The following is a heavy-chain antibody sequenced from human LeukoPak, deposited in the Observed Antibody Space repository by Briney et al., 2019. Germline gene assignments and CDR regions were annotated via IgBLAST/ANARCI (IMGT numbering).Heavy chain of an antibody. J-gene: IGHJ4*02. CDR2: IPYDGSNK. D-gene: IGHD1-1*01. V-gene: IGHV3-30*04. CDR1: GFTFSTYA. CDR3: ARDIDPTWVGGFDY. Sequence: PGGSLRLSCAASGFTFSTYAMHWARQAPGKGLEWVAVIPYDGSNKYYADSVKGRFTISRENSKNRLYLQMNSLRAEDTAVYYCARDIDPTWVGGFDYWGQGTLVTVSS.